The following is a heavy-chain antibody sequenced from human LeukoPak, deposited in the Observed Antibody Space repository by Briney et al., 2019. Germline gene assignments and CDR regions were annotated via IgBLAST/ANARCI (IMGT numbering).Heavy chain of an antibody. CDR3: AKGPDYDSSGYYDH. J-gene: IGHJ5*02. D-gene: IGHD3-22*01. Sequence: GGSLRLSCAASGFTFDDYAMHWVRQAPGKGLEWVSAISGSGGSTYYADSVKGRFTISRDNSKNTLYLQMNSLRAEDTAVYYCAKGPDYDSSGYYDHWGQGTLVTVSS. V-gene: IGHV3-23*01. CDR2: ISGSGGST. CDR1: GFTFDDYA.